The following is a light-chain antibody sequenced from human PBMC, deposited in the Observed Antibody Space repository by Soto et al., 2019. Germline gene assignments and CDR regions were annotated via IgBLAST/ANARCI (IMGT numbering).Light chain of an antibody. CDR3: QKSYSTHIT. CDR1: QSISSY. CDR2: AAS. J-gene: IGKJ5*01. V-gene: IGKV1-39*01. Sequence: DIQMTQSPSSLSASVGDRVTITCRASQSISSYLNWYQQKPGKAPKLLIYAASSLQSGVPSRFSGSGSGTDFTLTISSLQPEDFATYYCQKSYSTHITFGQGTRLEIK.